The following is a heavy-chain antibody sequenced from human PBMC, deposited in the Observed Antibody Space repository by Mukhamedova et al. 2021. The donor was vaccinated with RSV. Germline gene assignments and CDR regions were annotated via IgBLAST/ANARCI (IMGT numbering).Heavy chain of an antibody. Sequence: EYMGWMNPNSANTGYAQKFQGRVAMTRDTSISTAYLELSSLTSEDTAVYFCARSGGGTGAVVDYWGQGSLVTVSS. V-gene: IGHV1-8*01. D-gene: IGHD1-1*01. J-gene: IGHJ4*02. CDR2: MNPNSANT. CDR3: ARSGGGTGAVVDY.